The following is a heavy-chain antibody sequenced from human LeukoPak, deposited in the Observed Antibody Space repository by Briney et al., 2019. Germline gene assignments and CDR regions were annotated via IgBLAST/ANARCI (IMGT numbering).Heavy chain of an antibody. D-gene: IGHD6-19*01. V-gene: IGHV3-23*01. CDR1: GFTFSSYA. CDR3: AKDSRRFSSGWYWGAFDI. J-gene: IGHJ3*02. CDR2: ISGSGGST. Sequence: GGSLRLSCAASGFTFSSYAMSWVRQAPGKGLEWVSAISGSGGSTYCADSVKGRFTISRDNSKNTLYLQMNSLRAEDTAVYYCAKDSRRFSSGWYWGAFDIWGQGTMVTVSS.